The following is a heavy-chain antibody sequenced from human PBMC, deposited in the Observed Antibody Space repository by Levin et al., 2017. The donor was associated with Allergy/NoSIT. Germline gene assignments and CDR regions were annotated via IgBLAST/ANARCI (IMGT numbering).Heavy chain of an antibody. CDR3: ARPRDTDSSPYYYYYGMDV. CDR2: IKQDGSEK. V-gene: IGHV3-7*01. CDR1: GFTFSSYW. D-gene: IGHD6-13*01. Sequence: ASVKVSCAASGFTFSSYWMSWVRQAPGKGLEWVANIKQDGSEKYYVDSVKGRFTISRDNAKNSLYLQMNSLRAEDTAVYYCARPRDTDSSPYYYYYGMDVWGQGTTDTVSS. J-gene: IGHJ6*02.